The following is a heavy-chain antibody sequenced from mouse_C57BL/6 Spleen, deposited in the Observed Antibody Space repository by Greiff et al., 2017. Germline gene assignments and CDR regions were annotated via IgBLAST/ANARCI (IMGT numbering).Heavy chain of an antibody. CDR2: IYPGDGDT. CDR1: GYAFSSYW. CDR3: ARYYYGSSYWFAY. D-gene: IGHD1-1*01. V-gene: IGHV1-80*01. Sequence: VQLQQSGAELVKPGASVKISCKASGYAFSSYWMNWVKQRPGKGLEWIGQIYPGDGDTNYNGKFKGKATLTADKSSSTAYMQLSSLTSEDSAVYFCARYYYGSSYWFAYWGQGTLVTVSA. J-gene: IGHJ3*01.